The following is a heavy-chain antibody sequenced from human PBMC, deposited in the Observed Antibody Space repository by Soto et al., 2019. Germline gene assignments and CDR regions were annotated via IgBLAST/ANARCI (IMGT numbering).Heavy chain of an antibody. J-gene: IGHJ5*02. CDR1: GGSISSGGYY. CDR2: IYHSGRT. Sequence: QLQLQESGSGLVKPSQTLYLTCAVSGGSISSGGYYWIWHRQPPGKGLEWIGYIYHSGRTYYNPSLKSRVTISVDRSKNQFSLKLSSVPAADTAVYYCARVPGPWGQGTRVTVSS. V-gene: IGHV4-30-2*01. CDR3: ARVPGP.